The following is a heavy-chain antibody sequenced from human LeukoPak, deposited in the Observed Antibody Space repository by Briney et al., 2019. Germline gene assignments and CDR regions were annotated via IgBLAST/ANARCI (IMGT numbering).Heavy chain of an antibody. CDR3: ATVSFYSGSFDY. J-gene: IGHJ4*02. CDR1: GGSISSSSYY. Sequence: PSETLSLTCTVSGGSISSSSYYWGWIRQPPGKGLEWIGSIYYSGSTYYNPSLKSRVTISVGTSKNQFSLKLSSVTAADTAVYYCATVSFYSGSFDYWGQGTLVTVSS. CDR2: IYYSGST. D-gene: IGHD1-26*01. V-gene: IGHV4-39*07.